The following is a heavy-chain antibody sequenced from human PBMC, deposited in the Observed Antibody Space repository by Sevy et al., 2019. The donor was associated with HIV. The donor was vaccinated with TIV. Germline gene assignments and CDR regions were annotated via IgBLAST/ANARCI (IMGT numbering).Heavy chain of an antibody. J-gene: IGHJ4*02. CDR3: AKDGRRGNLNPGLH. V-gene: IGHV3-30*18. D-gene: IGHD1-26*01. Sequence: GGSLRLSCAASAFTFSSYGMHWVRQAPGKGLEWVTVISYDGSKKYYADSVKGRFTISRDNSKNTIYLQMNSLRPEDTAVYYCAKDGRRGNLNPGLHWGQGTLVTVSS. CDR2: ISYDGSKK. CDR1: AFTFSSYG.